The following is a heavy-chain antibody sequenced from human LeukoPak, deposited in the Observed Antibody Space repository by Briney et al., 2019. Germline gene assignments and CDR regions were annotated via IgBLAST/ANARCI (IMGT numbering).Heavy chain of an antibody. CDR3: ARGRNNYDFWSGYPYYYMDV. CDR1: GGSISTSSFY. CDR2: INHSGST. D-gene: IGHD3-3*01. J-gene: IGHJ6*03. V-gene: IGHV4-39*07. Sequence: SETLSLTCTVSGGSISTSSFYWGWIRQPPGKVLEWIGEINHSGSTNYNPSLKSRVTISVDTSKNQFSLKLSSVTAADTAVYYCARGRNNYDFWSGYPYYYMDVWGKGTTVTVSS.